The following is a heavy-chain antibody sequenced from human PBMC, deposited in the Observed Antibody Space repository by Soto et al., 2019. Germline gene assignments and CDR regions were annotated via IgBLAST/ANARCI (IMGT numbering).Heavy chain of an antibody. V-gene: IGHV1-3*01. CDR2: TNPATGNI. CDR3: TREGAVAGNWLDP. Sequence: ASVKVSCKTSGYTFTDFAMHWVRQAPGQSLEWMGWTNPATGNIKYLKKFEGRVTITRDTSASKVYMDLRSLRSEDTAVYYCTREGAVAGNWLDPWGQGTLVTVS. J-gene: IGHJ5*02. D-gene: IGHD6-19*01. CDR1: GYTFTDFA.